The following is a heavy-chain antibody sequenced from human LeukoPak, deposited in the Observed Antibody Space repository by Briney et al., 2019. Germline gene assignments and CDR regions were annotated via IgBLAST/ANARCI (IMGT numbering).Heavy chain of an antibody. CDR2: IWYGGTTK. Sequence: GRSLRLSCAASGFVFSTYGIHWVRQAPGKGLEWVAGIWYGGTTKYYADSVKGRFTISRDNSKNTVSLQMDSLRAEDTAVYSCARAPDYGDYVGYFDFWGQGAQVTVSS. CDR1: GFVFSTYG. D-gene: IGHD4-17*01. J-gene: IGHJ4*02. V-gene: IGHV3-33*01. CDR3: ARAPDYGDYVGYFDF.